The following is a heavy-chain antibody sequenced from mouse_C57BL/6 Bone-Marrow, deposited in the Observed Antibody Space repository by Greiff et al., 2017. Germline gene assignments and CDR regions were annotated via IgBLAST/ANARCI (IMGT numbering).Heavy chain of an antibody. D-gene: IGHD2-5*01. Sequence: VQLQQSGAELVRPGASVKLSCTASGFNIKDDYMHWVKQRPEQGLEWIGWIDPENGDTEYASKFQGKATITADTSSNTAYRQLSDVTSEDTAVCYGYYSIRWFAYWGQGTLVTVSA. CDR2: IDPENGDT. CDR3: YYSIRWFAY. CDR1: GFNIKDDY. V-gene: IGHV14-4*01. J-gene: IGHJ3*01.